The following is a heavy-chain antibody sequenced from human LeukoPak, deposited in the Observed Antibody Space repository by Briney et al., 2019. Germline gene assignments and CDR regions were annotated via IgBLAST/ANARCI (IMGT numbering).Heavy chain of an antibody. CDR2: INPNSGGT. CDR3: ARQNGYNPDY. V-gene: IGHV1-2*02. J-gene: IGHJ4*02. D-gene: IGHD5-24*01. CDR1: GYTFSNYY. Sequence: GASVTVSCKASGYTFSNYYMHWVRQAPGQGLEWMGWINPNSGGTNYAQKFQGRVTMTRDTSISTAYMELSGLRSDDTAVYYCARQNGYNPDYWGPGTLVTVAS.